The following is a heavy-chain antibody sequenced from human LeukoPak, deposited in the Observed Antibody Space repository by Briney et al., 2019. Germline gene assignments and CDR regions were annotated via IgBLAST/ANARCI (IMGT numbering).Heavy chain of an antibody. CDR1: GFTFGDYA. CDR2: ISCNSGSI. Sequence: GRSLRLSCAASGFTFGDYAMHWVWQAPGKGLEWVSGISCNSGSIGYAESVKGRFTISRDNAKNSLYLQMNSLRAEDTALYYCAKEMTRWGPLDYWGQGTLVTVSS. CDR3: AKEMTRWGPLDY. J-gene: IGHJ4*02. V-gene: IGHV3-9*01. D-gene: IGHD3-16*01.